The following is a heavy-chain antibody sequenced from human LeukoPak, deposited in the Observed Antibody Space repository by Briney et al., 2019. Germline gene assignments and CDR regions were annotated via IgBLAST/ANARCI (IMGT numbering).Heavy chain of an antibody. CDR1: GFTFSSYS. J-gene: IGHJ4*02. CDR2: ISSSSSYI. V-gene: IGHV3-21*01. D-gene: IGHD2-2*01. CDR3: ARRLGYCSSTSCSTARFDY. Sequence: GGSLRLSCAASGFTFSSYSMNWVRQAPGKGLEWVSSISSSSSYIYYADSVKGRFTISRDNAKNSLYLQMNSLRAEDTAVYYGARRLGYCSSTSCSTARFDYWGQGALVTVSS.